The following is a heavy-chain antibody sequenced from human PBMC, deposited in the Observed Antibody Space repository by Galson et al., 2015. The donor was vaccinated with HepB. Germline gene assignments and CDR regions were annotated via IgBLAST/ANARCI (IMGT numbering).Heavy chain of an antibody. J-gene: IGHJ4*02. D-gene: IGHD6-13*01. CDR1: GFTFSSYA. CDR2: ISDNGDST. Sequence: SLRLSCADSGFTFSSYAMSWGRQAPGRGLEWVSSISDNGDSTHYAASVKGRFTISRDNSKNTLYLQMNSLRVDDTAGYYCAKGPSSWYGGDLEYWGQGTLVTVSS. CDR3: AKGPSSWYGGDLEY. V-gene: IGHV3-23*01.